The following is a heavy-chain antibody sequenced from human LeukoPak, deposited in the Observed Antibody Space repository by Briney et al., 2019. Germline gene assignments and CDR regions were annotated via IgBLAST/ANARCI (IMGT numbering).Heavy chain of an antibody. D-gene: IGHD6-13*01. V-gene: IGHV4-59*01. CDR3: ARVAAAAGPDYYYYYYMDV. Sequence: SETLSLTCTVSGGSISSYYWSWIRQPPGKGLEWIGYIYYSGSTNYNPSLKSRVTISVDTSKNQFSLKLSSVTAADTAVYYCARVAAAAGPDYYYYYYMDVWGKGTTVTVSS. CDR2: IYYSGST. CDR1: GGSISSYY. J-gene: IGHJ6*03.